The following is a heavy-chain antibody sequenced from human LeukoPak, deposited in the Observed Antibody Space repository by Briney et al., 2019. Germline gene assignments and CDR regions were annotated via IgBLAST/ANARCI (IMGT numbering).Heavy chain of an antibody. Sequence: ASVKVSCKASGYTFTSYDINWVRQATGQGLEWMGWMNPNSGNTGYAQKFQGRVAITRNTSISTAYMELSSLRSEDTAVYYCATGDSSGLPDYWGQGTLVTVSS. CDR3: ATGDSSGLPDY. CDR1: GYTFTSYD. J-gene: IGHJ4*02. D-gene: IGHD3-22*01. V-gene: IGHV1-8*03. CDR2: MNPNSGNT.